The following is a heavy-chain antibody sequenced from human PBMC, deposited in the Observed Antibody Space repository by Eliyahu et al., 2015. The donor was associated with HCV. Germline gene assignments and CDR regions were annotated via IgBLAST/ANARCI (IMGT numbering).Heavy chain of an antibody. CDR1: GFTFSHFW. J-gene: IGHJ4*02. D-gene: IGHD3-10*01. Sequence: EVQVVESGGGLVQPGGSLRLSCAASGFTFSHFWMHWVRQAPGKGLVWVSCVTNDGTTTTYADSVRGRFTISRDNAKNTVYLQMNSLRVDDTAVYYCVRGGSGTGLENWGPGTLVTVSS. V-gene: IGHV3-74*01. CDR3: VRGGSGTGLEN. CDR2: VTNDGTTT.